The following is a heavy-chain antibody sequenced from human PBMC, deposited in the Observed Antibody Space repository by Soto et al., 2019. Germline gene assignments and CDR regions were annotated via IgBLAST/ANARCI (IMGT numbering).Heavy chain of an antibody. Sequence: QVQLVQSGAEVQKPGSSVKVSCKASGGTFSSYALSWVRQAPGQGLEWMGGIIPIFGPAKYAQKFQGRVTITADESTSTAYMELSSLKSEDTAVYYCAVADVYDYDSSEYPLDIWGQGTMVTVSS. CDR3: AVADVYDYDSSEYPLDI. V-gene: IGHV1-69*01. D-gene: IGHD3-22*01. CDR1: GGTFSSYA. J-gene: IGHJ3*02. CDR2: IIPIFGPA.